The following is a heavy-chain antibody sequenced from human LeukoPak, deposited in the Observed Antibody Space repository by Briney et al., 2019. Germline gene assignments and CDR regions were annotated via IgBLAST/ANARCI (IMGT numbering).Heavy chain of an antibody. V-gene: IGHV3-9*01. D-gene: IGHD6-19*01. J-gene: IGHJ4*02. CDR1: GFIFNNYA. CDR2: ISWYSGSI. CDR3: AKDNRRHYTSGPNPDSLH. Sequence: HPGGSLRLSCAGSGFIFNNYAMHWVRQPPRKGLEWVSGISWYSGSIDYADSVKGRFTISRDNAKNSLYLQMNSLRVEDTAFYYCAKDNRRHYTSGPNPDSLHWGQGALVTVSS.